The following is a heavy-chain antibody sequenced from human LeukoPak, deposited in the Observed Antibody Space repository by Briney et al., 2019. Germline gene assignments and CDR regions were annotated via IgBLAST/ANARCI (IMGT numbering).Heavy chain of an antibody. D-gene: IGHD6-19*01. CDR3: ARADSSGWATRYFQH. Sequence: SETLSLTCTVSGGSISSYYWSWIRQPPGKGLEWIGYIYYSGSTNYNPSLKSRVTISVDTSKNQFSLKLRSVTAADTAVYYCARADSSGWATRYFQHWGQGTLVTVSS. V-gene: IGHV4-59*01. J-gene: IGHJ1*01. CDR2: IYYSGST. CDR1: GGSISSYY.